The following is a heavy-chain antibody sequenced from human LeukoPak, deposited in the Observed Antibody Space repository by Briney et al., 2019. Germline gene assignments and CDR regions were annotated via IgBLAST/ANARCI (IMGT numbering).Heavy chain of an antibody. Sequence: YADSVKGRFTISRDNSKNTVFLQMNSLRAEDTAVYYCAKWGDYDVLTGYYVSDYWGQGALFTVSS. D-gene: IGHD3-9*01. J-gene: IGHJ4*02. CDR3: AKWGDYDVLTGYYVSDY. V-gene: IGHV3-23*01.